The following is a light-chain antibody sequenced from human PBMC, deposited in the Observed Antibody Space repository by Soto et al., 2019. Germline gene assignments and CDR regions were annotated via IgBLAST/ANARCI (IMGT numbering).Light chain of an antibody. CDR3: QQYNSYSPWT. V-gene: IGKV1-5*01. CDR1: QSISSW. CDR2: DAS. J-gene: IGKJ1*01. Sequence: DIQMTQCPSTLSASVGDRVTITCRARQSISSWLAWYQQKPGKAPKLLIYDASSLESGVPSRFSGSGSGTEFTLTISSLQPDDFATYYCQQYNSYSPWTFGQGTKVDIK.